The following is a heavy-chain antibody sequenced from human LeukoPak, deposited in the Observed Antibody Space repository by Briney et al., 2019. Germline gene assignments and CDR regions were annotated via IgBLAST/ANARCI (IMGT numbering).Heavy chain of an antibody. CDR3: ARGYWALSAFDI. J-gene: IGHJ3*02. CDR1: GGSISSSSYS. CDR2: IYYSGST. Sequence: PSETLSLTCTVSGGSISSSSYSWSWIRQPPGKGLEWIGYIYYSGSTNYNPSLKSRVTISVDTSKNQFPLKLSSVTAADTAVYYCARGYWALSAFDIWGQGTMVTVSS. V-gene: IGHV4-61*05. D-gene: IGHD3-22*01.